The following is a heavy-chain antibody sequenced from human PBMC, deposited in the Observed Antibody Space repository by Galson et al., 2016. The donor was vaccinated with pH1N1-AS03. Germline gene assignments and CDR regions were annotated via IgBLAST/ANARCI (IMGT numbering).Heavy chain of an antibody. D-gene: IGHD1-1*01. CDR3: ARNWNYFNL. CDR2: ISWKSGYI. J-gene: IGHJ4*02. V-gene: IGHV3-9*01. CDR1: GFIFHNYA. Sequence: SLRLSCAASGFIFHNYAMHWVRQAPGKGLEWVSGISWKSGYIAYADSVKGRFTISRDNAKNALHLQMNSLRPEDTAIYYCARNWNYFNLWGQGVLVTVSS.